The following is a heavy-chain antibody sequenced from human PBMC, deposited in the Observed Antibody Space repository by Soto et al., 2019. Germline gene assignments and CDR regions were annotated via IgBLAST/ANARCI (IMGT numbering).Heavy chain of an antibody. CDR3: ARFSTGPLRGTDV. CDR1: GFTFNDYA. CDR2: INWNSGSI. Sequence: GGSLRLSCAASGFTFNDYAMHWVRQAPGTGLEWVSGINWNSGSIGYADSVKGRFTISRDNSKNTLYLQLNSLRAEDTAVYYCARFSTGPLRGTDVWGQGTTVTVSS. D-gene: IGHD1-1*01. J-gene: IGHJ6*02. V-gene: IGHV3-9*01.